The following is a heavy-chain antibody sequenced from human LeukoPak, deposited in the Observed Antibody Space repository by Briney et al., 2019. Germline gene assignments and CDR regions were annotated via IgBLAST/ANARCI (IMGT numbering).Heavy chain of an antibody. Sequence: ASVKVSCKASGYTFTSYGISWVRQAPGQGLEWMGWISAYNGNTNYAQKLQGRVTMTTDTSTSTAYMELRSLRSDDTAVYYCARDQGLRYFDWLLFPRYGMDVWGQGTTVTVSS. CDR1: GYTFTSYG. CDR3: ARDQGLRYFDWLLFPRYGMDV. CDR2: ISAYNGNT. D-gene: IGHD3-9*01. J-gene: IGHJ6*02. V-gene: IGHV1-18*01.